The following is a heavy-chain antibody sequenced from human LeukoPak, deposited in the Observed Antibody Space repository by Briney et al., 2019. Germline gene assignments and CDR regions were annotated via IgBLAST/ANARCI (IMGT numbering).Heavy chain of an antibody. CDR1: GFSFSSYG. CDR2: ISYDGSDK. D-gene: IGHD2-15*01. V-gene: IGHV3-30*18. J-gene: IGHJ5*02. CDR3: AEQWSGGSALYWFDP. Sequence: GGSLRLSCAASGFSFSSYGMHWVRQAPGKGLEWVTVISYDGSDKYYADSVKGRFTISRDNSKNTLYLQMNSLRGEDTAVYFCAEQWSGGSALYWFDPWGQGTLVTVSS.